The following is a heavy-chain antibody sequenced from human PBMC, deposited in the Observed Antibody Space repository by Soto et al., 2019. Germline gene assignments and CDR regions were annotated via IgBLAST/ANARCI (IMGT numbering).Heavy chain of an antibody. CDR1: GFTFSSYS. CDR3: TRRATISTAFDI. J-gene: IGHJ3*02. CDR2: ISSSSSPI. D-gene: IGHD5-12*01. V-gene: IGHV3-48*01. Sequence: EVQLVESGGDLVQPGGSLRLSCAASGFTFSSYSMNWVRQAPGKGLEWVSYISSSSSPIYYTDSVKGRFTISRDNAKNSLYLQMNSLRAEDTAVYYCTRRATISTAFDIWGLGTVVTVSS.